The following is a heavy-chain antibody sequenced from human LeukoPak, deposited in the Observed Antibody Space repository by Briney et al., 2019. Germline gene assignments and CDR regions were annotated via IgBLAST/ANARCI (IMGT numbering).Heavy chain of an antibody. CDR3: ARLKFGDDY. D-gene: IGHD3-10*01. CDR1: GFNVGSKH. J-gene: IGHJ4*02. V-gene: IGHV3-53*01. Sequence: PGASLRLSCAASGFNVGSKHMNWVRQAPGKGLEWVSGIYPGGDSYYADSLKGRFIISRDISKNTVFLQMNSLRDEDTAVYYCARLKFGDDYWGQGALVTVSS. CDR2: IYPGGDS.